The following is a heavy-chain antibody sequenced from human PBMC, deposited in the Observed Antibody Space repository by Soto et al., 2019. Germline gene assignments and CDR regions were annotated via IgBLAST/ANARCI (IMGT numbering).Heavy chain of an antibody. J-gene: IGHJ6*02. CDR1: GFAFSEEY. V-gene: IGHV3-72*01. CDR3: ARVPDYDILTGSLVSDYYYYGMDV. CDR2: IRNKANSYGT. D-gene: IGHD3-9*01. Sequence: GGSLRLSCAASGFAFSEEYMDWVRQAPGKGLEWVARIRNKANSYGTEYAASVKGRFTISRDDSKNAVYLQMDSLEPEDTAVYYCARVPDYDILTGSLVSDYYYYGMDVWGQGTTVTVSS.